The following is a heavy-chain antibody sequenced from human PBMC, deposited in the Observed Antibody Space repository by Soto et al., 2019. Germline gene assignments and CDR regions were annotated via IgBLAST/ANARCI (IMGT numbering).Heavy chain of an antibody. D-gene: IGHD3-22*01. J-gene: IGHJ4*02. Sequence: QLQLQESGTGLVKPSETLSLTCTVSGGSIDRSNYYWDWLRQPPGKGLEWIGTTYYNGNAYYNPSLKSRVTMSVDTSKNQFSLKLISVTAADTAVYYCARHFVAVVIKGWGYWGQGTLVTVSS. CDR1: GGSIDRSNYY. CDR3: ARHFVAVVIKGWGY. V-gene: IGHV4-39*01. CDR2: TYYNGNA.